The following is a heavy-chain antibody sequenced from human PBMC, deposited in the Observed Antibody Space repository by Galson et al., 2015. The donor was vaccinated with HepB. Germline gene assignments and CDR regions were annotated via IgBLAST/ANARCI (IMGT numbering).Heavy chain of an antibody. CDR3: AKDSRGLGITMIRCGY. CDR2: ISYDGSNK. D-gene: IGHD3-22*01. V-gene: IGHV3-30*18. J-gene: IGHJ4*02. CDR1: GFTFSSYG. Sequence: SLRLSCAASGFTFSSYGMHWVRQAPGKGLEWVAVISYDGSNKYYADSVKGRFTISRDNSKNTLYLQMNSLRAEDTAVYYCAKDSRGLGITMIRCGYWGQGTLVTVSS.